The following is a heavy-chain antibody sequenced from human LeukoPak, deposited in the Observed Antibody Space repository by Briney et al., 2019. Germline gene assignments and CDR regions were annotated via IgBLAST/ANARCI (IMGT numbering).Heavy chain of an antibody. CDR2: INPNSGGT. Sequence: ASVRVSCKASGYTFTSFGISWVRQAPGQGLEWMGWINPNSGGTNYAQKFQGWVTMTRDTSISTAYMELSRLRSDDTAVYYCARENGPDTAMVAVTQGWYFQHWGQGTLVTVSS. CDR3: ARENGPDTAMVAVTQGWYFQH. D-gene: IGHD5-18*01. CDR1: GYTFTSFG. V-gene: IGHV1-2*04. J-gene: IGHJ1*01.